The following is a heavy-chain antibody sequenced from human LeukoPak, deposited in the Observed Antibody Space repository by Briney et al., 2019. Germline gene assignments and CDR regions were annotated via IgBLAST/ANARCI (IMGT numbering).Heavy chain of an antibody. CDR1: GGTFSSYA. Sequence: ASVKVSCKASGGTFSSYAISWVRQAPGQGLEWMGWINTNTGNPTYAQGFTGRFVFSLDTSVSTAYLQISSLKAEDTAVYYCARGRGIYSSDYYTDVWGKGTTVTVSS. CDR3: ARGRGIYSSDYYTDV. J-gene: IGHJ6*03. CDR2: INTNTGNP. D-gene: IGHD5-18*01. V-gene: IGHV7-4-1*02.